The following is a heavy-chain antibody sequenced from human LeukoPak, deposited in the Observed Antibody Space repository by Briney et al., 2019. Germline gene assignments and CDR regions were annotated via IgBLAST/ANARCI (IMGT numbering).Heavy chain of an antibody. V-gene: IGHV4-59*08. CDR3: ARHLGGYYNPDAFDI. CDR1: GFTFSSYS. Sequence: GSLRLSCAASGFTFSSYSMSWIRQPPGKGLEWIGYIYYSGSTNYNPSLKSRVTISVDTSKNQFSLKLSSVTAADTAVYYCARHLGGYYNPDAFDIWGQGTMVTVSS. J-gene: IGHJ3*02. D-gene: IGHD3-10*01. CDR2: IYYSGST.